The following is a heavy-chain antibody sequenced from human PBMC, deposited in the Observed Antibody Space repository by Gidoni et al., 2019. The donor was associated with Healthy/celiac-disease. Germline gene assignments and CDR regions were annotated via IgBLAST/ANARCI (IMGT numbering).Heavy chain of an antibody. Sequence: QVQLQESGPGLVKPSETLYLTCTVSGGSFSSYDWSWIRQPPGKGLEWIVYIYYSGSTNYNPSLKSRVTISVDTSKNQFSLKLSSVTAADTAVYYCARGYSGSYLRGYYYGMDVWGQGTTVTVSS. V-gene: IGHV4-59*01. D-gene: IGHD1-26*01. CDR2: IYYSGST. CDR3: ARGYSGSYLRGYYYGMDV. J-gene: IGHJ6*02. CDR1: GGSFSSYD.